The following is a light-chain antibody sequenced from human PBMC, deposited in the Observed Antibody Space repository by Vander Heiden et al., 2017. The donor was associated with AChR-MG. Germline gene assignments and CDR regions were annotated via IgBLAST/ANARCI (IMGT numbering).Light chain of an antibody. CDR3: QQYNGT. CDR2: GAS. V-gene: IGKV3-15*01. Sequence: EIAMTQSPATLSVSPGERATLSCRASQSVSSNLAWYQQKPGQAPRLLIYGASTRATGIPARFSGSGSGTEFTLTISSLQSEDFAVYYCQQYNGTFGQGTKVEIK. J-gene: IGKJ1*01. CDR1: QSVSSN.